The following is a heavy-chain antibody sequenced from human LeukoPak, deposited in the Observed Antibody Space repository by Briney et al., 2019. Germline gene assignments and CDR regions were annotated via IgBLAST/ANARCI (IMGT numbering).Heavy chain of an antibody. Sequence: ASVKVSCKASGYTFTSYGISWVRQAPGQGLEWMGWISAYNGNTNYAQKLQGRVTMTTDTSTSTAYMELRSLRSDDTAVYDCARDPRRYCSSTSCYVGYFQHWGQGTLVTVSS. J-gene: IGHJ1*01. CDR1: GYTFTSYG. CDR2: ISAYNGNT. V-gene: IGHV1-18*01. CDR3: ARDPRRYCSSTSCYVGYFQH. D-gene: IGHD2-2*01.